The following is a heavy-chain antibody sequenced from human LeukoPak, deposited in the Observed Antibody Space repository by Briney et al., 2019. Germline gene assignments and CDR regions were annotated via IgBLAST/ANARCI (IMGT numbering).Heavy chain of an antibody. CDR1: GFTFSDYY. D-gene: IGHD3-16*01. V-gene: IGHV3-11*04. CDR2: ISGSGSAI. Sequence: PGGSLRLSCAASGFTFSDYYMSWVRQAPGKGLEWISYISGSGSAIFYTDSVKGRFTISRDNAKNTLYLQMNSLRAEDTAVYYCSSQISRGGNWGQGTLVTVSS. J-gene: IGHJ4*02. CDR3: SSQISRGGN.